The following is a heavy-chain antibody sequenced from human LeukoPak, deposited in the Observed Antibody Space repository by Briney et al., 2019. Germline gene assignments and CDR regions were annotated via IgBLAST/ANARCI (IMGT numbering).Heavy chain of an antibody. CDR1: RYTFTSYG. CDR2: ISVYNGNT. D-gene: IGHD4-17*01. CDR3: ARVRVEVDYVGAGY. V-gene: IGHV1-18*01. J-gene: IGHJ4*02. Sequence: ALVKVSCKASRYTFTSYGISWVRQALRQGLAWMGWISVYNGNTNYAQKLQGRVALTTDTSTSKAYMELRSLRSDDTAVYYCARVRVEVDYVGAGYWGQGTLVTVSS.